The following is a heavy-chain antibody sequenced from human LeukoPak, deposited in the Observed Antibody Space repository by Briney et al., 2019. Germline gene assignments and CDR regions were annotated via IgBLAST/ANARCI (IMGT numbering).Heavy chain of an antibody. Sequence: ASVKVSFKASGYTFTGYPISWVRQAPGQGLEWMGWITTYNGNTNYAQKLQGRVTMTTDTSTSTAYMDLRGLRSDDTAVYYCARGYDYGDYVGDFDYWGQGTLVTVSS. J-gene: IGHJ4*02. CDR1: GYTFTGYP. CDR2: ITTYNGNT. CDR3: ARGYDYGDYVGDFDY. V-gene: IGHV1-18*01. D-gene: IGHD4-17*01.